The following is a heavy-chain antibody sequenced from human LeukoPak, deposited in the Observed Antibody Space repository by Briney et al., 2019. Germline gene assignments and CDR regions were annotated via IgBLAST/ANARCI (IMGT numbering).Heavy chain of an antibody. CDR3: ARLESAAAGNRWFDP. D-gene: IGHD6-13*01. V-gene: IGHV4-4*07. CDR1: GGSISSYY. Sequence: PSETLSLTCTVSGGSISSYYWSWIRQPAGKGLEWIGRIYTSGSTNYNPSLKSRVTMSVDTSKNQFSLTLSSVTAADTAVCYCARLESAAAGNRWFDPWGQGILVTVSS. CDR2: IYTSGST. J-gene: IGHJ5*02.